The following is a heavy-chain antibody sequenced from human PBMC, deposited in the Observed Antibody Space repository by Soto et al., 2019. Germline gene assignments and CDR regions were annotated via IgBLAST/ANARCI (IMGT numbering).Heavy chain of an antibody. D-gene: IGHD3-10*01. V-gene: IGHV3-30-3*01. CDR1: GFTFSSYA. CDR3: ARAFAKVRGVPDDY. Sequence: WGSLRLSCAASGFTFSSYAMHWVRQAPGKGLEWVAVISYDGGNKYYADSVKGRFTISRDNSKNTLYLQMNSLRAEDTAVYYCARAFAKVRGVPDDYWGQGTLVTVSS. J-gene: IGHJ4*02. CDR2: ISYDGGNK.